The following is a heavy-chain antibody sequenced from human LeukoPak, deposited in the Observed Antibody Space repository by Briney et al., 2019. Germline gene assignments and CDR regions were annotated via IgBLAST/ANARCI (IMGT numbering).Heavy chain of an antibody. Sequence: SETLSLTCTVSGGSFSGYYWSWIRQPPGKGLEWIGYIYNSGSINYNPSLKSRVTISIDTSKNQFSLKVTSVTAADTAVYYCARARPTPSGSYWVCYFDHWGQGTLVTVSS. CDR3: ARARPTPSGSYWVCYFDH. J-gene: IGHJ4*02. V-gene: IGHV4-59*01. CDR2: IYNSGSI. CDR1: GGSFSGYY. D-gene: IGHD1-26*01.